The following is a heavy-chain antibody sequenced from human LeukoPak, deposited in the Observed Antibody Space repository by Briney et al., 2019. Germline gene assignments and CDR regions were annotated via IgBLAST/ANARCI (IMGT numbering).Heavy chain of an antibody. CDR1: GGSISSSSYY. CDR2: IYYSGST. Sequence: SETLSLTCTVSGGSISSSSYYWGWLRQPPGKGLEWIGSIYYSGSTYYNPSLKSRVTISVDTSKNQFSLKLSSVTAADTAVYYCARSLTGIAAFDYWGQGTLVTVSS. J-gene: IGHJ4*02. V-gene: IGHV4-39*07. CDR3: ARSLTGIAAFDY. D-gene: IGHD3-9*01.